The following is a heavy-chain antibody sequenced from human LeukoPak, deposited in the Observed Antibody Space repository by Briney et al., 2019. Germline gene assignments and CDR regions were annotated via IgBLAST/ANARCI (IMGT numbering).Heavy chain of an antibody. CDR1: GFTFSSYA. CDR2: ISGSGGST. Sequence: GGSLRLSCAASGFTFSSYAMSWVRQAPGKGLEWVSAISGSGGSTYYADSVKGRFTISRDNSKNTLYLQMNSLRAEDTAVYYCARDQYCTNGVCGYYYYYGMDVWGQGTTVTVSS. J-gene: IGHJ6*02. CDR3: ARDQYCTNGVCGYYYYYGMDV. V-gene: IGHV3-23*01. D-gene: IGHD2-8*01.